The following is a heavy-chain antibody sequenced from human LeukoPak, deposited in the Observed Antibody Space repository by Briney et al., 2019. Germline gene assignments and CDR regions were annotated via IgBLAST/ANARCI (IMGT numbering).Heavy chain of an antibody. V-gene: IGHV5-51*01. CDR2: IYPGDSDT. J-gene: IGHJ4*02. CDR1: GYRFTTYW. D-gene: IGHD2-2*01. Sequence: GESLKISCQGSGYRFTTYWVAWVRKMPGKGLEWMEIIYPGDSDTRYSPSFQGQVTISADKSIKTAYLQWSSLKASDTAIYYCARRFCSSTSCFMWDYWGQGTLVTVSS. CDR3: ARRFCSSTSCFMWDY.